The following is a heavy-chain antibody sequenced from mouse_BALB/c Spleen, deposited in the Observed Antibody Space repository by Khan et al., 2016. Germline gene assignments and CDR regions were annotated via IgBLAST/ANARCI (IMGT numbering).Heavy chain of an antibody. CDR3: ARGRRRNAMDY. CDR1: GFSLTSYG. D-gene: IGHD1-2*01. J-gene: IGHJ4*01. CDR2: IWAGGST. Sequence: QVQLKESGPGLVAPSQSLSITCTVSGFSLTSYGVHWVRQPPGKGLEWLGVIWAGGSTNYNTALMSRLSTSKDNSKSQVFLKMNSLQADDTAMYYCARGRRRNAMDYWGQGTSVTVSS. V-gene: IGHV2-9*02.